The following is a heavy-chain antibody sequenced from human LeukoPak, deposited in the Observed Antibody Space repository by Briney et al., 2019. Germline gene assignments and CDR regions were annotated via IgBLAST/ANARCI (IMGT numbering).Heavy chain of an antibody. V-gene: IGHV1-18*01. CDR3: ARDQDGSGRPIKTLFDY. D-gene: IGHD3-10*01. CDR2: ISAYNGNT. J-gene: IGHJ4*02. CDR1: GYTFTSYG. Sequence: ASVKVSCKASGYTFTSYGISWVRQAPGQGLEWMGWISAYNGNTNYAQKLQGRVTMTTDTSTSTAYMELRSLRSDDTAVYYCARDQDGSGRPIKTLFDYWGQGTLVTVSS.